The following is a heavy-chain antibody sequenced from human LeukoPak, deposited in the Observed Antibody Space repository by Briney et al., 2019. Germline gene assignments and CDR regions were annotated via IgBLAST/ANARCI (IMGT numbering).Heavy chain of an antibody. CDR2: IRYDGSNK. J-gene: IGHJ4*02. CDR3: AKASAIDY. CDR1: GFTFSGYD. Sequence: QPGGSLRLSCAASGFTFSGYDMHWVRQAPGKGLEWVAFIRYDGSNKYYTDSVKGRFTISRDNSKNTLYLQMNSLRPEDTAVYYCAKASAIDYWGKGTLVTVSS. V-gene: IGHV3-30*02.